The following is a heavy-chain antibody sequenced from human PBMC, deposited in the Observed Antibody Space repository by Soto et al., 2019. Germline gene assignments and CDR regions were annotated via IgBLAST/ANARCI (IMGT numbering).Heavy chain of an antibody. CDR1: GGSFSGYY. J-gene: IGHJ5*02. V-gene: IGHV4-34*01. CDR2: INHSGST. D-gene: IGHD6-19*01. Sequence: PSETLSLTCAVYGGSFSGYYWSWIRQPPGKGLEWIGEINHSGSTNYNPSLKSRVTISVDTSKNQFSLKLSSVTAADTAVYYCARVRRNSSGWSNLGLNWFDPWGQGTLVTVSS. CDR3: ARVRRNSSGWSNLGLNWFDP.